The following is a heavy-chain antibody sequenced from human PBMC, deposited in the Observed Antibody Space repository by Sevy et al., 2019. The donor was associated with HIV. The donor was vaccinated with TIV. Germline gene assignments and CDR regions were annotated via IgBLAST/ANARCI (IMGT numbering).Heavy chain of an antibody. CDR1: GYTFTSYA. D-gene: IGHD3-16*01. CDR3: ASMWGTVFAYFY. V-gene: IGHV1-3*01. J-gene: IGHJ6*02. CDR2: INAGNGNT. Sequence: ASVKVSCKASGYTFTSYAMHWVRQAPGHRLEWMGWINAGNGNTKYSQKFQGRVTITRDTSASTAYMELRSLRSEDTAVYYCASMWGTVFAYFYWGQGTTVTVSS.